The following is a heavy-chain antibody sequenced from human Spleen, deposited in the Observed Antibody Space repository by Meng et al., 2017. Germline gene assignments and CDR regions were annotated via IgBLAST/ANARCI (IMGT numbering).Heavy chain of an antibody. CDR1: EFTFSSYW. D-gene: IGHD2-21*01. Sequence: GESLKISCAASEFTFSSYWMHWVRHAPGKGLVWVSGISSDGSDTTYADSVKGRFTISRDNAKSTLYLQSSRLRADDTAVYYGARGGGFCGGAFNSVNWFEPWGQGTLITVSS. CDR2: ISSDGSDT. J-gene: IGHJ5*02. CDR3: ARGGGFCGGAFNSVNWFEP. V-gene: IGHV3-74*03.